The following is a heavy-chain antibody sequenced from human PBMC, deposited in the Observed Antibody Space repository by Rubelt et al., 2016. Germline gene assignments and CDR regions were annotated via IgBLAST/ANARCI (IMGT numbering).Heavy chain of an antibody. CDR2: IWYDGSNK. Sequence: SSYGMHWVRQAPGKRLEWVAVIWYDGSNKYYADSVKGRFTISRDNSKNTLYLQMNSLRAEDTAVYYCARHRGYSFGANDYWGQGTLVTVSS. CDR3: ARHRGYSFGANDY. V-gene: IGHV3-33*01. CDR1: SSYG. D-gene: IGHD5-18*01. J-gene: IGHJ4*02.